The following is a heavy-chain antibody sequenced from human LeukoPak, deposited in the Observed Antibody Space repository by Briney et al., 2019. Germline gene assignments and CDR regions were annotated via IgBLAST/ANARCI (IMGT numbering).Heavy chain of an antibody. CDR2: ISWNSGSI. V-gene: IGHV3-9*01. CDR3: AKGQGDY. Sequence: GGSLRLSRAASGFTFDDYAMHWVRQAPGKGLEWVSGISWNSGSIGYADSVKGRFTISRDNAKNSLYLQMNSLRAEDTALYYCAKGQGDYWGQGTLVTVSS. CDR1: GFTFDDYA. J-gene: IGHJ4*02.